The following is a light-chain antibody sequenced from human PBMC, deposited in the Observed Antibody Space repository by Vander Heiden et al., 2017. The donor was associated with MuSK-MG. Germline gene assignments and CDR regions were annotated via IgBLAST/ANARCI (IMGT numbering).Light chain of an antibody. CDR1: QSVLDSSNNKNY. CDR2: WAS. J-gene: IGKJ1*01. V-gene: IGKV4-1*01. Sequence: DTAMTQARDTLAVSLGQRATISCKTSQSVLDSSNNKNYLDWYQQKPGKSPKLLIYWASTRESGVPDRFSGSGSGTDFTLTISSLQAEDVAVYYCHQGDATPRTFGQGTKVEIK. CDR3: HQGDATPRT.